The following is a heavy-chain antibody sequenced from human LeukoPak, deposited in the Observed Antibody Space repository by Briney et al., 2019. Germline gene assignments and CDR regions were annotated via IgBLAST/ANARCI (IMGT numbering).Heavy chain of an antibody. J-gene: IGHJ1*01. V-gene: IGHV3-53*01. CDR3: ASAREYCINSNCYEYFQD. Sequence: GGSLRLSCAASGFFVTTYGIHWVRQAPGKGLEWVAVIYSSGSTYYEDSVNGRCTISRDTSKSSMYLQMDHLRAEDTAVYYCASAREYCINSNCYEYFQDWGQGTLVTVSS. D-gene: IGHD2-2*01. CDR2: IYSSGST. CDR1: GFFVTTYG.